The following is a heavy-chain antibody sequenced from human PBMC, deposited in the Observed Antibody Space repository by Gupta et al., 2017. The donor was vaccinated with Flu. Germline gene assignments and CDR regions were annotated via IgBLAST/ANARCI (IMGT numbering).Heavy chain of an antibody. Sequence: EVQLVESGGGLVQPGGSLRLSCAASGFTFSSYAMHWVRQAPGKGLEYVAAISSNGGSTYYANSVKGRCNSSRDNSKNTLDLQMGSLRAEEMAVYYGARDLWECSRTSGRPSRTYGMDVGGQGTTVTGSS. D-gene: IGHD2-2*01. CDR1: GFTFSSYA. V-gene: IGHV3-64*01. CDR3: ARDLWECSRTSGRPSRTYGMDV. CDR2: ISSNGGST. J-gene: IGHJ6*02.